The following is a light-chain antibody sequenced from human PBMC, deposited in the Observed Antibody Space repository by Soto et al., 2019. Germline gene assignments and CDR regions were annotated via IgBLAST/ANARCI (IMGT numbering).Light chain of an antibody. V-gene: IGKV1-5*03. J-gene: IGKJ5*01. Sequence: DIQMTQAPSTLCASVGDRVSIPCRASQSIRTWLAWYQQKPGKAPKLLISKASSLKSGVPPRFSGRGSGTEFTLTITNLQPDDFATYYFQQYESYLSFGQGTRLEIK. CDR1: QSIRTW. CDR3: QQYESYLS. CDR2: KAS.